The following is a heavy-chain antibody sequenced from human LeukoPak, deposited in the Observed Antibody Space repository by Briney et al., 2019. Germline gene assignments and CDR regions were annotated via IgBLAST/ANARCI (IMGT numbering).Heavy chain of an antibody. J-gene: IGHJ4*02. CDR2: MYYDGSS. CDR1: GGSINSGTFY. CDR3: ARVGSVVRGISFDY. Sequence: SETLSLTCTVSGGSINSGTFYWGWIRQPPGKGLEWIGSMYYDGSSYYNPSLKSRVTTSVDTSKNQFSLKLSSVTAADTAVYYCARVGSVVRGISFDYWGQGTLVTVSS. V-gene: IGHV4-39*01. D-gene: IGHD3-10*01.